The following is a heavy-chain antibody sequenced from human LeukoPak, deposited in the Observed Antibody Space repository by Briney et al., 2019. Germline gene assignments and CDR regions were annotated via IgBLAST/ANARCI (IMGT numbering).Heavy chain of an antibody. CDR2: INPNSGGT. Sequence: ASVKVSCKASGYTFTGYYMHWVRQAPGQGLEWMGWINPNSGGTNYAQKFQGWVTMTRDTSISTAYMELSRLRSDDTAVYYCAVAGTEARNYYYGMDVWGQGTTVTVSS. CDR1: GYTFTGYY. CDR3: AVAGTEARNYYYGMDV. V-gene: IGHV1-2*04. J-gene: IGHJ6*02. D-gene: IGHD6-19*01.